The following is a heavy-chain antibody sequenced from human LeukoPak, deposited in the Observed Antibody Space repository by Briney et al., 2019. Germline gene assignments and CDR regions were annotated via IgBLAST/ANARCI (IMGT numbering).Heavy chain of an antibody. CDR3: ARGKYNWNYYYYMDV. V-gene: IGHV1-69*05. CDR2: IIPIFGTA. Sequence: ASVKVSCKASGGTFSSYAISWVRQAPGQGLEWMGGIIPIFGTANYAQKFQGRVTITTDESTSTAYMELSSLRSEDTAVYYCARGKYNWNYYYYMDVWGKGTTVTASS. CDR1: GGTFSSYA. J-gene: IGHJ6*03. D-gene: IGHD1-20*01.